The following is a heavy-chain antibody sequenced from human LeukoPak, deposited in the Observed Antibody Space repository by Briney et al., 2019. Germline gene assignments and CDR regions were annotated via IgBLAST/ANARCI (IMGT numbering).Heavy chain of an antibody. J-gene: IGHJ6*03. CDR2: ISGSGDKT. D-gene: IGHD2-15*01. V-gene: IGHV3-23*01. Sequence: GGSLRLSCAASGFTFSDYAMSWVRQAPGGGLEWVSAISGSGDKTFHADSVKGRFTTSRDNSKNTLSLQMSSLRVEDSAIYFCSKDTAAWWYHRAYMNVWGTGTTVTVSS. CDR1: GFTFSDYA. CDR3: SKDTAAWWYHRAYMNV.